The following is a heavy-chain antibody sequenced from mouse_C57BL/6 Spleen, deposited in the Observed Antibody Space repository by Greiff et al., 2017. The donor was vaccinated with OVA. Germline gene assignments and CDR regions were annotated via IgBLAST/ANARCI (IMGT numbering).Heavy chain of an antibody. Sequence: QVTLKESGPGILQSSQTLSLTCSSSGFSLSTSGMGVSWIRQPSGKGLEWLAHIYWDDDKRYNPSLKSRPTISKDTSRNQVFLKITSVDTADTATYDGARSPYGHWYFDVWGTGTTVTVSS. CDR1: GFSLSTSGMG. CDR2: IYWDDDK. J-gene: IGHJ1*03. CDR3: ARSPYGHWYFDV. D-gene: IGHD1-1*02. V-gene: IGHV8-12*01.